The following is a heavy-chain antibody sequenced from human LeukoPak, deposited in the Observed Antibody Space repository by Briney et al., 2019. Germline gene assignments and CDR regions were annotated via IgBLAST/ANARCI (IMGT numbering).Heavy chain of an antibody. J-gene: IGHJ4*02. D-gene: IGHD3-16*01. CDR2: IYYSGST. CDR3: ARQGAFNY. CDR1: GGSISSSSYY. Sequence: SETLSLTCTVSGGSISSSSYYWGWIRQPPGKGLGWIGSIYYSGSTYYNPSLKSRVTISVDTSKNQFSLKLSSVTAADTAVYYCARQGAFNYWGQGTLVTVSS. V-gene: IGHV4-39*01.